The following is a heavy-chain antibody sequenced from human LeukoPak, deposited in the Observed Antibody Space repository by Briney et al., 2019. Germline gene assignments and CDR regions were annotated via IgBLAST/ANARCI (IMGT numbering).Heavy chain of an antibody. J-gene: IGHJ6*02. D-gene: IGHD3-3*01. CDR1: GGSISSGGYY. CDR3: ARDSLTSRYYYGMDV. V-gene: IGHV4-31*03. Sequence: PSETLSLTCTVSGGSISSGGYYWSWIRQHPGKGLEWIGYICYSGSTYYNPSLKSRVTISVDTSKNQFSLKLSSVTAADTAVYYCARDSLTSRYYYGMDVWGQGTTVTVSS. CDR2: ICYSGST.